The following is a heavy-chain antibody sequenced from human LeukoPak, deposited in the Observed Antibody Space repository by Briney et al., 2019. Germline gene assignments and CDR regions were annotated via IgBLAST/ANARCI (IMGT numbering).Heavy chain of an antibody. CDR2: ISSSSSYI. Sequence: PGGSLRLSCAASGFTFSSYAMSWVRQAPGKGLEWVSSISSSSSYIYYADSVKGRFTISRDNAKNSLYLQMNSLRAEDTAVYYCARVAYYDILTGYYPVGDYWGQGTLVTVSS. J-gene: IGHJ4*02. CDR3: ARVAYYDILTGYYPVGDY. CDR1: GFTFSSYA. V-gene: IGHV3-21*01. D-gene: IGHD3-9*01.